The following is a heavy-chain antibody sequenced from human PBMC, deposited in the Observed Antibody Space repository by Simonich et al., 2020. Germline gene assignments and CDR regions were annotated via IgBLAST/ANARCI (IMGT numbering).Heavy chain of an antibody. J-gene: IGHJ6*03. D-gene: IGHD7-27*01. Sequence: QVQLVQSGAEVKKPGASVKVSCKASGYTFTGYYMHWVRQAPGQGLGGMGWSNPNSGGTNYAQKFQGRVTMTRDTSISTAYMELSRLRSDDTAVYYCARGALTGDYYYMDVWGKGTTVTVSS. V-gene: IGHV1-2*02. CDR1: GYTFTGYY. CDR3: ARGALTGDYYYMDV. CDR2: SNPNSGGT.